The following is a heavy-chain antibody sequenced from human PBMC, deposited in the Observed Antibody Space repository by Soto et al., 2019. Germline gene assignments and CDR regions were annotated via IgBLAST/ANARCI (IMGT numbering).Heavy chain of an antibody. CDR1: GFTFSSYG. D-gene: IGHD2-2*01. J-gene: IGHJ6*01. Sequence: GSLRLSCAASGFTFSSYGMPWVRQAPGKGLEWVAVISYDGSNKYYADSVKGRFTISRDNSKNTLYLQMNSLRAEDTAGYYCTKGRPYCCRNSRVAPEAVWVQGASAAVSA. V-gene: IGHV3-30*18. CDR3: TKGRPYCCRNSRVAPEAV. CDR2: ISYDGSNK.